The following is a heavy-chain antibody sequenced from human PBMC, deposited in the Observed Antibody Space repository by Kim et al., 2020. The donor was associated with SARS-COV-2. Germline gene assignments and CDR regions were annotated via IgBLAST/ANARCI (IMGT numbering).Heavy chain of an antibody. CDR3: AKSSTYYYDSSGYLYFDY. D-gene: IGHD3-22*01. V-gene: IGHV3-30*18. Sequence: LSPTCAASGFTFSSYGMHWVRQAPGKGLEWVAVISYDGSNKYYADSVKGRFTISRDNSKNTLYLQMNSLRAEDTAVYYCAKSSTYYYDSSGYLYFDYWGQGTLVTVSS. CDR1: GFTFSSYG. CDR2: ISYDGSNK. J-gene: IGHJ4*02.